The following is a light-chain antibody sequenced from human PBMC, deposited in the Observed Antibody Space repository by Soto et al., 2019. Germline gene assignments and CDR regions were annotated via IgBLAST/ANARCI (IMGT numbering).Light chain of an antibody. CDR3: CSYAGISTSV. CDR1: SSDVGSYNL. CDR2: EGS. J-gene: IGLJ2*01. Sequence: QPVLTQPASVSGSPGQSITISCTGTSSDVGSYNLVSWYQQHPGKAPKLMIYEGSKRPSGVSNRFSGSKSGNTASLTISGLQAEDEADYYCCSYAGISTSVFGGGTKVTVL. V-gene: IGLV2-23*01.